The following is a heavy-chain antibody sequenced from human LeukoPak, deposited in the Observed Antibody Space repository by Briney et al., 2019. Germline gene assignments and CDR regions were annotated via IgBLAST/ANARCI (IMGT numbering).Heavy chain of an antibody. J-gene: IGHJ4*02. CDR2: IRNSGSST. CDR1: GFTFSSYS. V-gene: IGHV3-23*01. Sequence: GGSLRLSCAASGFTFSSYSMNWVRQAPGKGLEWVSAIRNSGSSTYYADSVKGRFTVSRDNSKNTLYLQMDSLRAEDTAIYYCAKEVAAVGTRGLDYWGQGTLVAVSS. D-gene: IGHD6-13*01. CDR3: AKEVAAVGTRGLDY.